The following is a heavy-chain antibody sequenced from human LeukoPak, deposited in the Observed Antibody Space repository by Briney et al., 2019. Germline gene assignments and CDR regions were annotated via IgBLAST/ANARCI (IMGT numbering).Heavy chain of an antibody. Sequence: ASVKVSCKASGYAYTTYGISWVRQAPGQGPEWVGWISTYNDNTKYAQSPQGRVTMTTDTSTGTAYMELRSLTSDDTAVYYCARDYDGTGYQRFWGQGTPVTVSS. J-gene: IGHJ4*02. CDR2: ISTYNDNT. V-gene: IGHV1-18*01. D-gene: IGHD3-22*01. CDR1: GYAYTTYG. CDR3: ARDYDGTGYQRF.